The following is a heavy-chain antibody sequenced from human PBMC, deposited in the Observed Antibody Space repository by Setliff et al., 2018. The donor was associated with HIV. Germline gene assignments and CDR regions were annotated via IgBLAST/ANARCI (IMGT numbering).Heavy chain of an antibody. CDR1: GFTLSSYG. V-gene: IGHV3-33*06. Sequence: PGGSLRLSCAASGFTLSSYGMHWVRQAPGKGLEWVAVIWYDGSNKYYADSVKGRFTISRDNSKNTLYLQMNSLRAEDTAVYYCAKPFVRGVYYFDYWGQGTLVTVSS. CDR2: IWYDGSNK. J-gene: IGHJ4*02. CDR3: AKPFVRGVYYFDY. D-gene: IGHD3-10*01.